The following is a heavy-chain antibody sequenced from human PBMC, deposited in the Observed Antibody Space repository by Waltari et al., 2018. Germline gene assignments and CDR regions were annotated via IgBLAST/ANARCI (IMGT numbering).Heavy chain of an antibody. V-gene: IGHV3-74*01. CDR1: GFTFSNCW. CDR2: IYGDGTTT. J-gene: IGHJ4*02. CDR3: ARTVAGSFDH. D-gene: IGHD6-19*01. Sequence: EVQLVESGGGLVQPGGSLRLSCAASGFTFSNCWMDWVRQAPGKGLVWVSRIYGDGTTTHYADSVKGRFSVSRDNAKNTLYLQMNSLRAEDTAEYYCARTVAGSFDHWGQGTLVNVSS.